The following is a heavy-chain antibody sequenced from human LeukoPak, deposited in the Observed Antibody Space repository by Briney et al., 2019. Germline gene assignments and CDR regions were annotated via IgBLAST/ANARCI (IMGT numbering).Heavy chain of an antibody. Sequence: SETLSLACTVSGGSISSSSYYWGWIRQPPGKGLEWIGSIYYSGSTYYNPSLKSRVTISVDTSKNQFSLKLSSVTAADTAVYYCARQYGDLTDNNWFDPWGQGTLVTVSS. CDR2: IYYSGST. CDR1: GGSISSSSYY. V-gene: IGHV4-39*01. CDR3: ARQYGDLTDNNWFDP. D-gene: IGHD2-21*02. J-gene: IGHJ5*02.